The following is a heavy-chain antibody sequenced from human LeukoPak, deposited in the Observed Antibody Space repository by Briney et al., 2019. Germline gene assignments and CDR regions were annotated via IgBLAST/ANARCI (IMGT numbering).Heavy chain of an antibody. D-gene: IGHD3-10*01. V-gene: IGHV4-61*02. J-gene: IGHJ5*02. CDR1: GGSISSGSYY. CDR2: IYTSGST. Sequence: SETLSLTCTVSGGSISSGSYYWSWIRQPAGKGLEWIGRIYTSGSTNYNPSLKSRVTISVDTSKNQFSLKLSSVTAADTAVYYCARGGYYGSGSYYKSHWFDPWGQGTLVTVSS. CDR3: ARGGYYGSGSYYKSHWFDP.